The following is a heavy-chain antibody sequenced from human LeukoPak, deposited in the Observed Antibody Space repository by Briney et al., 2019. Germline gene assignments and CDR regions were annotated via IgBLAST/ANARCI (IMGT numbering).Heavy chain of an antibody. D-gene: IGHD5-18*01. CDR2: ISYDGSNK. CDR3: ARGYSYGDY. V-gene: IGHV3-30-3*01. Sequence: EGSLRLSCAASGFTFSSYAMHWVRQAPGKGLEWVAVISYDGSNKYYAGSVKGRFTISRDNSKNTLYLQMNSLRAEDTAVYYCARGYSYGDYWGQGTLVTVSS. CDR1: GFTFSSYA. J-gene: IGHJ4*02.